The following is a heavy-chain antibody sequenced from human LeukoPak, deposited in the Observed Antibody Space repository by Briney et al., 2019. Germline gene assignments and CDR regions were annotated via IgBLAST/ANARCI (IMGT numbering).Heavy chain of an antibody. CDR2: IDRFSHTI. V-gene: IGHV3-48*01. Sequence: GGSLRHSCGASGFTFSDYSMNWVRQSPGKGLEWVSYIDRFSHTISYADSVKGRFTISRDNSKNTLYLQMNSLRAEDTAVYYCAKDKIAMADYWGQGTLVTVSS. CDR1: GFTFSDYS. D-gene: IGHD6-19*01. CDR3: AKDKIAMADY. J-gene: IGHJ4*02.